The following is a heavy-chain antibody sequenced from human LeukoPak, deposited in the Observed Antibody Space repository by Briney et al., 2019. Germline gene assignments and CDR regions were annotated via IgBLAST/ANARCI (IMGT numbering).Heavy chain of an antibody. CDR1: GFTFSSYT. CDR2: ISDSGGNT. Sequence: GGSLRLSCAASGFTFSSYTMSWVRQAPGKGLEWVSSISDSGGNTYYAHSVRGRLTISRDNSKNTLYLQMNSLRAEDTALYYCAKKIPFDSWGQGTLVTVSS. CDR3: AKKIPFDS. J-gene: IGHJ4*02. D-gene: IGHD2-21*01. V-gene: IGHV3-23*01.